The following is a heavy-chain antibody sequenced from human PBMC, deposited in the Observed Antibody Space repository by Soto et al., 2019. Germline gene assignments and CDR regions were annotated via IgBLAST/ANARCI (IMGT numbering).Heavy chain of an antibody. CDR3: ARVGSGSYYYYYYGMDV. J-gene: IGHJ6*02. CDR1: GGTFSSYA. V-gene: IGHV1-69*13. CDR2: IIPIFGTA. Sequence: ASVKVSCKASGGTFSSYAISWVRQAPGQGLEWMGGIIPIFGTANYAQKFLGRVTITADESTSTAYMELSSLRSEDTAVYYCARVGSGSYYYYYYGMDVWGQGTTVTVSS. D-gene: IGHD1-26*01.